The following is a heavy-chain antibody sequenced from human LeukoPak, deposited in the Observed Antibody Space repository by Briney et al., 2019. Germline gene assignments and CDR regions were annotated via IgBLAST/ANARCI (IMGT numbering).Heavy chain of an antibody. CDR2: ISGSGGST. V-gene: IGHV3-23*01. J-gene: IGHJ4*02. CDR1: GFTFSSYA. CDR3: AKDFFVPFSY. D-gene: IGHD3-16*01. Sequence: PGGSLRLSCAASGFTFSSYAMSWVRQAPGKGLEWVSAISGSGGSTYYAESVKGRFTISRENSKNKLFFQMKNLGAEDTAVYYCAKDFFVPFSYWGQGTLVTVSS.